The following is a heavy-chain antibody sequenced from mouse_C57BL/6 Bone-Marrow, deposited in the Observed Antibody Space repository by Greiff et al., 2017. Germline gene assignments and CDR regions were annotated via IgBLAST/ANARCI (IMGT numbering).Heavy chain of an antibody. D-gene: IGHD1-1*01. CDR3: ERRDYYGSSYVVWWAD. Sequence: QVQLQQPGAELVKPGASVKLSCKASGYTFTSYWMHWVKQRPGRGLEWIGRIDPNSGGTKYNEKFKSKATLTVDKPSSTAYMQLSSLTSEDSAVXDCERRDYYGSSYVVWWADWGQGTLVTVSA. J-gene: IGHJ3*01. CDR1: GYTFTSYW. V-gene: IGHV1-72*01. CDR2: IDPNSGGT.